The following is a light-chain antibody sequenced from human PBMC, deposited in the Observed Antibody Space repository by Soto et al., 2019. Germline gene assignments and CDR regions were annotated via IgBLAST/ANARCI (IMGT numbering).Light chain of an antibody. V-gene: IGKV1-5*01. CDR1: QSILSW. CDR2: AAS. J-gene: IGKJ3*01. Sequence: DIQMTQSPSTLSASVGDRVTITCRASQSILSWLAWYQQKPGTAPKLLIYAASTLQSGVPSRFSGSGSGTDFTLTISSLQPEDFATYYCQQLDSYPRTFGPGTKVDIK. CDR3: QQLDSYPRT.